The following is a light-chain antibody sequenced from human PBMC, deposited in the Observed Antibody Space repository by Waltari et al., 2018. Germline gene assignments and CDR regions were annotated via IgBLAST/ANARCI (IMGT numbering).Light chain of an antibody. CDR3: QQSFSSPWT. CDR2: WAS. Sequence: DIVMTQSPDSLAVSLGERATINCKSSESVLFSSRNKNHLAWYQQKPGHRPKLLLYWASTRESGVPDRFRGSGSGTAFTLTVSSLQPEDFTTYCCQQSFSSPWTFGPGTQV. J-gene: IGKJ1*01. CDR1: ESVLFSSRNKNH. V-gene: IGKV4-1*01.